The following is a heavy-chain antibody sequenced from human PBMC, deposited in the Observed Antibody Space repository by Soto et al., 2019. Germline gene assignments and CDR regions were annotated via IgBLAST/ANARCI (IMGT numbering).Heavy chain of an antibody. CDR2: ISYGGNTE. V-gene: IGHV3-30-3*01. CDR3: VIEEVEAGRGHFGC. CDR1: GFTFSTSA. J-gene: IGHJ4*02. D-gene: IGHD6-13*01. Sequence: QVQVVESGGGVVQPGGSLRLSCAASGFTFSTSAMHWVRQAPGKGLEWMAAISYGGNTEYYADSVKGRFTVSRDISESTLYLQMNGLRTEDTAVYYFVIEEVEAGRGHFGCWGQGTLVSVSS.